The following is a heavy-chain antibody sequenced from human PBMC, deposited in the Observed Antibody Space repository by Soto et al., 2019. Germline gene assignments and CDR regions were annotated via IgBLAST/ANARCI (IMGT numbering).Heavy chain of an antibody. Sequence: QLLLQESGPGLVKPSETLSLNCTVSGGSISSSSHYWGWIRQPPGKGLEWIGSIYFSGTTDYNPSLKRRVTISIDTSKNQFSLKVTSVTAADTALYYCAREAPRGLEVAGKFDYWGQGTLVTVSS. D-gene: IGHD6-19*01. CDR2: IYFSGTT. CDR3: AREAPRGLEVAGKFDY. V-gene: IGHV4-39*02. J-gene: IGHJ4*02. CDR1: GGSISSSSHY.